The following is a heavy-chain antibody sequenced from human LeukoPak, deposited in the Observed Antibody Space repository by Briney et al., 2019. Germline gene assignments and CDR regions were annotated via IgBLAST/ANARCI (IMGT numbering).Heavy chain of an antibody. CDR1: GFTFSSYW. V-gene: IGHV3-74*01. Sequence: GSLRLSCAASGFTFSSYWMHWVRQSPGKELVWLSRINSDGSDTAYADSVKGRFTISRDNAKNMVYLQMNSLRVEDTAVYYCARGESSYCSGGCYFASWGQGTLVTISS. CDR3: ARGESSYCSGGCYFAS. J-gene: IGHJ5*01. CDR2: INSDGSDT. D-gene: IGHD2-21*02.